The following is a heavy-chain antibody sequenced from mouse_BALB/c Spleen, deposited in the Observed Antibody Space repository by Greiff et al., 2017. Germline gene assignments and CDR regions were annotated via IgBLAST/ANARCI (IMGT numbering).Heavy chain of an antibody. CDR1: GFNIKDTY. Sequence: VQLKQSGAELVKPGASVKLSCTASGFNIKDTYMHWVKQRPEQGLEWIGRIDPANGNTKYDPKFQGKATITADTSSNTAYLQLSSLTSEDTAVYYCARWYGNYVGAMDYWGQGTSVTVSS. D-gene: IGHD2-10*02. CDR2: IDPANGNT. CDR3: ARWYGNYVGAMDY. J-gene: IGHJ4*01. V-gene: IGHV14-3*02.